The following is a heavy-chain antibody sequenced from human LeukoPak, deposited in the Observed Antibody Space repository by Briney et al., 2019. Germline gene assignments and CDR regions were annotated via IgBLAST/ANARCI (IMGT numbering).Heavy chain of an antibody. CDR3: TRGITMVRGVILYGMDV. Sequence: GGSLKLSCAASGFTFSGSAMHWLRQASGKGLEWVGRIRNKANSYATAYAASVKGRFTISRDDSKNTAYLQMNSLKTEDTAVYYCTRGITMVRGVILYGMDVWGQGTTVTVSS. CDR1: GFTFSGSA. J-gene: IGHJ6*02. D-gene: IGHD3-10*01. CDR2: IRNKANSYAT. V-gene: IGHV3-73*01.